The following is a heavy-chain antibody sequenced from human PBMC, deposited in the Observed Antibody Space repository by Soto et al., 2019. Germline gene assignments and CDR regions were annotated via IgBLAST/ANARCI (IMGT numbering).Heavy chain of an antibody. CDR3: XXXXXCGGGSCGPIDF. CDR2: ISYSGNT. Sequence: QVQLQESGPGLVKPSQTLSLSCTVSGGSISSGGYYWSWIRQHPDKGLEWIGYISYSGNTYYNPSLKSRVSISADTSKDQFSLKLTSVTAADTAVXXXXXXXXCGGGSCGPIDFWGQGTPVTVSS. V-gene: IGHV4-31*03. CDR1: GGSISSGGYY. J-gene: IGHJ4*02. D-gene: IGHD2-15*01.